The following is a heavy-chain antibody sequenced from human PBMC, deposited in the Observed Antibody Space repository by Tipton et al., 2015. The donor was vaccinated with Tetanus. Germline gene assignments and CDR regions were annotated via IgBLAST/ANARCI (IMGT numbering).Heavy chain of an antibody. CDR1: VGSVSSGSYY. Sequence: TLSLTCSVSVGSVSSGSYYWTWVRQPPGKGLEWIGYISYNGATNYNPSLKSRVTISVGTSKNQFSLQLTSVTAADTAVYYCARGIRPRPGYWGQGPLVTVSS. J-gene: IGHJ1*01. CDR3: ARGIRPRPGY. CDR2: ISYNGAT. D-gene: IGHD2-21*01. V-gene: IGHV4-61*01.